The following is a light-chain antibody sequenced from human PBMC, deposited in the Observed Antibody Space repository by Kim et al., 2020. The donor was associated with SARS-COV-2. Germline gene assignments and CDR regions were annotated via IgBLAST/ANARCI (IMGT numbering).Light chain of an antibody. CDR3: QTWDTSSQV. CDR2: LNSDGSH. J-gene: IGLJ3*02. Sequence: QLVLTQSPSASASLGASVKLTCTLSSGHSRNAIAWHQQQPERGPRYLMKLNSDGSHTKGDGIPDRFSGSSSEAERHLTISSLQSEDEADYYCQTWDTSSQVFGGGTQLTVL. CDR1: SGHSRNA. V-gene: IGLV4-69*01.